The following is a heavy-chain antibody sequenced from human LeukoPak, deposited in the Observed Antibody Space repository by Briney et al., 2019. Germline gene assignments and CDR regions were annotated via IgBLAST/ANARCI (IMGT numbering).Heavy chain of an antibody. CDR2: ISGSGGTT. D-gene: IGHD2-21*02. J-gene: IGHJ4*02. V-gene: IGHV3-23*01. CDR3: ARVAYCAGDCHHMDS. Sequence: GGSLRLSCAASRFTFSSFAMSWVRQAPGKGLEWVSIISGSGGTTYYADSVKGRFTISRDNAKNSLYLQMNSLRAEDTAVYYCARVAYCAGDCHHMDSWGQGTLVTVSS. CDR1: RFTFSSFA.